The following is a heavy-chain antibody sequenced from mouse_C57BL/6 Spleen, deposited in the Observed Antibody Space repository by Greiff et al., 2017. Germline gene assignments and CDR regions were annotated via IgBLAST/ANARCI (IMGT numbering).Heavy chain of an antibody. V-gene: IGHV1-43*01. J-gene: IGHJ4*01. Sequence: EVHLVESGPELVKPGASVKISCKASGYSFTGYYMHWVKQSSEKSLEWIGEINPSTGGTSYNQKFKGKATLTVDKSSSTAYMQLKSLTSEDSAVYYCARGYNYAMDYWGQGTSVTVSS. CDR2: INPSTGGT. CDR3: ARGYNYAMDY. D-gene: IGHD1-2*01. CDR1: GYSFTGYY.